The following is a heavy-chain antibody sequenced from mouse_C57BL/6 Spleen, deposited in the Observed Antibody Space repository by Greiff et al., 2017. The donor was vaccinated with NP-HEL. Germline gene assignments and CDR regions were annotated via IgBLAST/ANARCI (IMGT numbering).Heavy chain of an antibody. D-gene: IGHD2-12*01. Sequence: QVQLQQSGAELVKPGASVKLSCKASGYTFTEYTIHWVKQRSGQGLEWIGWFYPGSGSIKYTEKFKDKATLTADTSSSTVYMELSRLTSEDAAVYFSARHEEARYSPRGFFAYWGQGTLVTVSA. CDR3: ARHEEARYSPRGFFAY. J-gene: IGHJ3*01. CDR2: FYPGSGSI. CDR1: GYTFTEYT. V-gene: IGHV1-62-2*01.